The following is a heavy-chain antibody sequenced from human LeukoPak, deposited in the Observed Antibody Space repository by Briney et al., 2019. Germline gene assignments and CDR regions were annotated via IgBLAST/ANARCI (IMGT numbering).Heavy chain of an antibody. D-gene: IGHD2-2*02. CDR1: GYTFTSYV. V-gene: IGHV1-3*01. Sequence: GASVKVSCKASGYTFTSYVMHWVRPAPGQRLEWMGWINAGNGNTKYSQKFQGRVTITRDTSASTAYMELSSLRSEDTAVYYCASGSREGYCSSTSCYNGNYYYGMDVWGQGTTVTVSS. CDR2: INAGNGNT. J-gene: IGHJ6*02. CDR3: ASGSREGYCSSTSCYNGNYYYGMDV.